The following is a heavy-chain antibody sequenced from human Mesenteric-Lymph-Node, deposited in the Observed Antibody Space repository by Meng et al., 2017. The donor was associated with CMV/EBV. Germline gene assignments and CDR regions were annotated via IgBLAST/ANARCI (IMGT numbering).Heavy chain of an antibody. Sequence: PETLSPTCTVSGGSISSYSWSWIRQLPGKGLEWIGSIYHRGSTNYNPSLKSRVTISVDTSKNQFSLRLGSVNAADTAVYYCVRNRENYDFWSVYHRPYGMDVWGQGTTVTVSS. CDR3: VRNRENYDFWSVYHRPYGMDV. J-gene: IGHJ6*02. D-gene: IGHD3-3*01. CDR1: GGSISSYS. CDR2: IYHRGST. V-gene: IGHV4-59*01.